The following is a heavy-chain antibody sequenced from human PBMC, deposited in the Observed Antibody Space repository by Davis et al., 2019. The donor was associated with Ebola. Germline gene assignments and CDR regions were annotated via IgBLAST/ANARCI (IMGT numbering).Heavy chain of an antibody. J-gene: IGHJ4*02. V-gene: IGHV3-15*07. Sequence: GESLKISCAGSGFIFSNAWMNWVRQAPGKGLEWVGRIKSNIDDGTTEYAAPVKDRFTISRDDSKNTLYLQMNSLRTEDTAVYYCTPGPKDPWGQGTLVTVSA. CDR1: GFIFSNAW. D-gene: IGHD2-15*01. CDR2: IKSNIDDGTT. CDR3: TPGPKDP.